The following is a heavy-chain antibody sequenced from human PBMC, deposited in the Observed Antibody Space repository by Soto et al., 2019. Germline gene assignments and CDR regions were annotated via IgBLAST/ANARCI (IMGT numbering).Heavy chain of an antibody. V-gene: IGHV4-59*01. D-gene: IGHD3-22*01. J-gene: IGHJ6*02. CDR1: GGSISSYY. CDR2: IYYSGST. CDR3: ARVKRGYYYYDSSGYRTSAADMDV. Sequence: SETLSLTCTVSGGSISSYYWSWIRQPPGKGLEWIGYIYYSGSTNYNPSLKSRVTISVDTSKNQFSLKLSSVTAADTAVYYCARVKRGYYYYDSSGYRTSAADMDVWGQGTTVTVSS.